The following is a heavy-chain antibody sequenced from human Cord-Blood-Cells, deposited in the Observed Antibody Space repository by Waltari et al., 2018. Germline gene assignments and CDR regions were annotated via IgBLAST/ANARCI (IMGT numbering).Heavy chain of an antibody. CDR2: INHSGST. CDR1: GGFFSGYY. Sequence: QVQLQQGGAGRLKPSETLSPTCAVYGGFFSGYYWSWSRQPPGKGLEWIGEINHSGSTNYNPSLKSRVTISVDTSKNQFSLKLSSVTAADTAVYYCARLGVLMTTVTPDFDYWGQGTLVTVSS. CDR3: ARLGVLMTTVTPDFDY. D-gene: IGHD4-17*01. J-gene: IGHJ4*02. V-gene: IGHV4-34*01.